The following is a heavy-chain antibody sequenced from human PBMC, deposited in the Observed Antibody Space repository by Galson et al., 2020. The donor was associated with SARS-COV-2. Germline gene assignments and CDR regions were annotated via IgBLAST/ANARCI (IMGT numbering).Heavy chain of an antibody. CDR1: GFTFITYA. V-gene: IGHV3-30*04. Sequence: GESLKISCAASGFTFITYAMHWVRQAPGKGLEWVAVISYDGSNKYYADSVKGRFTISRDNSKNTLYLQMNSLRAEDTAVYYCARDLEVFEGIDYWGQGTLVTVSS. J-gene: IGHJ4*02. CDR3: ARDLEVFEGIDY. D-gene: IGHD1-20*01. CDR2: ISYDGSNK.